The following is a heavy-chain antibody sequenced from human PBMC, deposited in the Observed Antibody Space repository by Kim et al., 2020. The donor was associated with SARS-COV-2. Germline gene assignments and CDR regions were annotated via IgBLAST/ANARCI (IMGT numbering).Heavy chain of an antibody. CDR2: IYPGDSDT. J-gene: IGHJ5*02. D-gene: IGHD2-2*01. CDR3: ARLTSVRLGYCSSTSCYEWGWFAP. V-gene: IGHV5-51*01. CDR1: GYSFTSYW. Sequence: GESLKISCKGSGYSFTSYWIGWVRQMPGKGLEWMGIIYPGDSDTRYSPSFQGQVTISADKSISTAYLQWSSLKASDTAMYYCARLTSVRLGYCSSTSCYEWGWFAPWGQGTLVTVSS.